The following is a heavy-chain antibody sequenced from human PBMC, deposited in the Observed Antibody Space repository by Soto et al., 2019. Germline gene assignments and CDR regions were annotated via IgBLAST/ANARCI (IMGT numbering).Heavy chain of an antibody. CDR3: ARSIRGEQLVRPVYYFDY. D-gene: IGHD6-6*01. CDR1: GGTFSSYT. Sequence: GASVKVSCKASGGTFSSYTISWVRQAPGQGLEWMGRIIPILGIANYAQKFQGRVTITADKSTSTAYMELSSLRSEDTAVYYCARSIRGEQLVRPVYYFDYWGQGTLVTVSS. CDR2: IIPILGIA. J-gene: IGHJ4*02. V-gene: IGHV1-69*02.